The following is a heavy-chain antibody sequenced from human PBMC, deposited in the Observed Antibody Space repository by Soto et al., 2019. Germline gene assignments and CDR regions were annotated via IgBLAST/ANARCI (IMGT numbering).Heavy chain of an antibody. V-gene: IGHV1-69*01. D-gene: IGHD3-22*01. Sequence: QVQLVQSGAEVKKPGSSVQVACKASGGTFSSHAISWVRQAPGQGLEWMGVIIPFSKTTNYAQKFQGRVTITADDSMSTAYMDLSSLRSEDTAVYYCAGDVTVNYYDSTYYYYAMDVWGQGTTVTVSS. CDR2: IIPFSKTT. J-gene: IGHJ6*02. CDR1: GGTFSSHA. CDR3: AGDVTVNYYDSTYYYYAMDV.